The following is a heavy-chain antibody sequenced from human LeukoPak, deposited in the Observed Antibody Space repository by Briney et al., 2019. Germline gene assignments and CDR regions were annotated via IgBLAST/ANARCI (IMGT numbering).Heavy chain of an antibody. CDR2: IKQDGSQK. V-gene: IGHV3-7*03. Sequence: PGGSLRLSCAASGLTFSSYWMSWVRQAPGKGLEWVANIKQDGSQKYYVDSVRGRFTISRDNAKNSLYLQMNSLRVEDTAVYYCARSSYSSSSSVWGQGTMVTVSS. D-gene: IGHD6-6*01. CDR1: GLTFSSYW. J-gene: IGHJ3*01. CDR3: ARSSYSSSSSV.